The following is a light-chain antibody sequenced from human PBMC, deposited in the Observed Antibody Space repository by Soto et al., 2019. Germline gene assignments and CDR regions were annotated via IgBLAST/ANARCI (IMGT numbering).Light chain of an antibody. CDR2: DTS. CDR3: QQYNTWTSIT. V-gene: IGKV3-15*01. Sequence: MTQSPSSLSVSPGERATLSCRASQSVSRKLVWYQQKPGQAPRLLIYDTSTRATGIPARFSGSGSGTEFTLTISSLQSEDFAVYYCQQYNTWTSITFGQGTRLEIK. CDR1: QSVSRK. J-gene: IGKJ5*01.